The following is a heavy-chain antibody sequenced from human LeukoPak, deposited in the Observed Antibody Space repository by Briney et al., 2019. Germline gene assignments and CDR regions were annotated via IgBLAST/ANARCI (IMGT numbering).Heavy chain of an antibody. D-gene: IGHD2-2*01. V-gene: IGHV3-74*01. Sequence: GGSLRLSCAASGFTFSSYWMHWVRQAPGKGLMWVSRINSDGSSTSYADSEKGRFTISRDNAKNTLYLQMNSLRAEDTAVYYCARGYCSSTSCLTPFDYWGQGTLVTVSS. CDR2: INSDGSST. CDR3: ARGYCSSTSCLTPFDY. J-gene: IGHJ4*02. CDR1: GFTFSSYW.